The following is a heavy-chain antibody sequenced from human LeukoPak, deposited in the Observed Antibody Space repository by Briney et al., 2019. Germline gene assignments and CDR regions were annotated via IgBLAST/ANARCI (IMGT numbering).Heavy chain of an antibody. Sequence: GGSLRLSCAASGFTFSDYYMSWIRQAPGKGLEWVSYISSSGSTIYYADSVKGRFTISTDNANNSVYLQMNSLRAEDTAVYYCARSITMVRGPVWGQGTTVTVSS. CDR2: ISSSGSTI. D-gene: IGHD3-10*01. CDR1: GFTFSDYY. V-gene: IGHV3-11*01. CDR3: ARSITMVRGPV. J-gene: IGHJ6*02.